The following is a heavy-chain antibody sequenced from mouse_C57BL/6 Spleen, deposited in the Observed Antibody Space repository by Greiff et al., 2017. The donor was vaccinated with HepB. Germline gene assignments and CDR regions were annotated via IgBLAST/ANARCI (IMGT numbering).Heavy chain of an antibody. Sequence: EVQLQQSGPELVKPGASVKISCKASGYSFTGYYMNWVKQSPEKSLEWIGEINPSTGGTTYNQKFKAKATLTVDKSSSTAYMQLKSLTSEDSAVYYCARRSDYYGSSPYWYFDVWGTGTTVTVSS. V-gene: IGHV1-42*01. D-gene: IGHD1-1*01. J-gene: IGHJ1*03. CDR1: GYSFTGYY. CDR3: ARRSDYYGSSPYWYFDV. CDR2: INPSTGGT.